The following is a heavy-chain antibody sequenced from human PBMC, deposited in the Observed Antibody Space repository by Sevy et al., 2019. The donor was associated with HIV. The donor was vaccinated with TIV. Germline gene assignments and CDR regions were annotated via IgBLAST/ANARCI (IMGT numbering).Heavy chain of an antibody. J-gene: IGHJ3*02. D-gene: IGHD3-22*01. CDR3: TTHNYDSSDYNAFDI. V-gene: IGHV3-73*01. Sequence: GGSLRLSCAASGFTVSDSAMHWFRQASGKGLEWVGLIRNKANTYGTTYGASVKGRITISRDDSKNTAYLQMSSLKTEDTAVYYCTTHNYDSSDYNAFDIWGQGTMVTVSS. CDR2: IRNKANTYGT. CDR1: GFTVSDSA.